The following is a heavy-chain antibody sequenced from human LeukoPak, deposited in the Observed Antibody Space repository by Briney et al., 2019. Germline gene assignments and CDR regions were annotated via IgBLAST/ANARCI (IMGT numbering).Heavy chain of an antibody. CDR1: GFMFGGYA. CDR3: SRAVAHLDY. CDR2: IRSESYGGTT. Sequence: GRSLRLSCTASGFMFGGYAVSWVRQAPGKGLEWVGFIRSESYGGTTEYAASVKGRFTISRDDSKSIAYLQMNSLKTEDTAVYYCSRAVAHLDYWGQGTLVTVYS. D-gene: IGHD4-23*01. J-gene: IGHJ4*02. V-gene: IGHV3-49*04.